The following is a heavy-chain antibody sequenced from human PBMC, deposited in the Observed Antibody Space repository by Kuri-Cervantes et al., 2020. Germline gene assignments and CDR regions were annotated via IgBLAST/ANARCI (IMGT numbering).Heavy chain of an antibody. Sequence: ASVKVSCKASGYTFTSYAMHWVRQAPGQRLEWMGWSNAGNGNTKYSQEFQGRVTMTRDTSISTAYMELSRLRSDDTAVYYCARVDCSSTSCYESYYYGMDVWGQGTTVTVSS. D-gene: IGHD2-2*01. CDR3: ARVDCSSTSCYESYYYGMDV. J-gene: IGHJ6*02. CDR2: SNAGNGNT. V-gene: IGHV1-3*02. CDR1: GYTFTSYA.